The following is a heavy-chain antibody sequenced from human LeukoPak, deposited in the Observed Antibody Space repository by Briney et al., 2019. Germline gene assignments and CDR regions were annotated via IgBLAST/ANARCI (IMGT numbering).Heavy chain of an antibody. Sequence: GGSLRLSCAASGFTFSSYAMHWVRQAPGKGIEWVAVISYDGSNKYYADSMKARFTISRDNSKNTLYLQMNSLRAEDTAVYYCARTPYGDYPFDYWGQGTLVTVSS. CDR2: ISYDGSNK. J-gene: IGHJ4*02. D-gene: IGHD4-17*01. CDR1: GFTFSSYA. CDR3: ARTPYGDYPFDY. V-gene: IGHV3-30*01.